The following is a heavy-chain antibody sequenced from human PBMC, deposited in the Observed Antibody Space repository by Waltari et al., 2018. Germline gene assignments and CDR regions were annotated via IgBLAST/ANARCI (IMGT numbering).Heavy chain of an antibody. D-gene: IGHD3-22*01. Sequence: EVQLLESGGGLVQPGGSLRLSCAASGFPFSSYAMSWVCQAPGQGLEWVSAISGSGGSTYYAESVKGRFTISRDNSKNTLYLQMNSLRAEDTAVYYCAKYRGSSGYLFDYWGQGTLVTVSS. CDR3: AKYRGSSGYLFDY. CDR1: GFPFSSYA. J-gene: IGHJ4*02. CDR2: ISGSGGST. V-gene: IGHV3-23*01.